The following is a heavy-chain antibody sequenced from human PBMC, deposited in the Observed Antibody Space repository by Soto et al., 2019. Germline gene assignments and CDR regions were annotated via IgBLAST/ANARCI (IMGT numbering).Heavy chain of an antibody. J-gene: IGHJ6*02. V-gene: IGHV3-30-3*01. CDR1: GFTFSSYA. CDR2: ISYDGSNK. CDR3: ARESPAPFCISTSCYYYYYGMDV. Sequence: PGGSLRLSCAASGFTFSSYAMHWVRQAPSKGLEWVAVISYDGSNKYYADSVKGRFTISRDNSKNTLYLQMNSLRAEDTAVYYCARESPAPFCISTSCYYYYYGMDVWGQGTTVTVSS. D-gene: IGHD2-2*01.